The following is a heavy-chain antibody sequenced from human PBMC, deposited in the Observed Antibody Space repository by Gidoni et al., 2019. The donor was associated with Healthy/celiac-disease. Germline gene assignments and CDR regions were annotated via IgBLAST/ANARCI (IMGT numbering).Heavy chain of an antibody. D-gene: IGHD2-15*01. Sequence: QVPLQQWGAGLLKPSETLSLTCAVYGGSFSGYSWSWIRQPPGKGLEWIGEINHSGNTNYNPSLKSRVTISVDTSKNQFSLKLSSVTAADTAVYYCARRSVVAATSAVDYWGQGTLVTVSS. CDR1: GGSFSGYS. J-gene: IGHJ4*02. V-gene: IGHV4-34*01. CDR2: INHSGNT. CDR3: ARRSVVAATSAVDY.